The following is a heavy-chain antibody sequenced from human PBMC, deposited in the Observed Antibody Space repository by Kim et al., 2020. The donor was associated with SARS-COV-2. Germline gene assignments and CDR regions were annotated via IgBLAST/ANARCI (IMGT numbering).Heavy chain of an antibody. J-gene: IGHJ6*04. CDR3: ARDCKALVSLDDV. D-gene: IGHD1-26*01. V-gene: IGHV3-30*07. Sequence: ADTVKGRFTNARDNSKNTLYLQMNGLGTEDTAVYYCARDCKALVSLDDVWGKGTTVTVSS.